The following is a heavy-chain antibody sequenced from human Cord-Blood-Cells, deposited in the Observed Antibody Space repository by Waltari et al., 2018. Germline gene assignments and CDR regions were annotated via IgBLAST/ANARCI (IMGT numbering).Heavy chain of an antibody. CDR2: ISPIFGTA. J-gene: IGHJ4*02. CDR3: ASPPYSSSWYYFDY. CDR1: GGTFSSTA. D-gene: IGHD6-13*01. Sequence: QVQLVQSGAEVKKPGSSVQVSCKASGGTFSSTAISCVRPAPGQGLEWMGGISPIFGTANYAQKFQGRVTITADESTSTAYMELSSLRSEDTAVYYCASPPYSSSWYYFDYWGQGTLVTVSS. V-gene: IGHV1-69*01.